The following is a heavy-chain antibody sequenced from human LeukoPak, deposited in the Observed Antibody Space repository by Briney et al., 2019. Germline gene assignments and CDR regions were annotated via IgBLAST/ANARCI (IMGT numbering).Heavy chain of an antibody. Sequence: PGGSLRLSCAASGFTFSSYAMSWVRQAPGKGLEWVSAISGSGGSTYYADSVKGRFTISRDNSKNTLYLQMNSLRAEDTAVYYCAKDSSGYYYYYYGMDVWGHGTTVTVSS. V-gene: IGHV3-23*01. J-gene: IGHJ6*02. D-gene: IGHD3-22*01. CDR1: GFTFSSYA. CDR3: AKDSSGYYYYYYGMDV. CDR2: ISGSGGST.